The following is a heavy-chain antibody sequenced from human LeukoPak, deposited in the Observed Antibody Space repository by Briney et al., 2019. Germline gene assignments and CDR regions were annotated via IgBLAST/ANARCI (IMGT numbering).Heavy chain of an antibody. CDR2: INPNRGGT. CDR3: ASGYRFRN. J-gene: IGHJ4*02. CDR1: GYPFTDYY. D-gene: IGHD5-18*01. V-gene: IGHV1-2*02. Sequence: EASVTVSCKASGYPFTDYYMHWVRQAPGQGLEWMGWINPNRGGTDYAQKFQGRVTMTRDTSISTAYMELSRLRYDDTAVYYCASGYRFRNWGQGTLVTVSS.